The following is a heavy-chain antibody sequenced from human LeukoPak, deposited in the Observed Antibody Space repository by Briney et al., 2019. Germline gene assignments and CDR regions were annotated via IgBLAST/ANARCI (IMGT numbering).Heavy chain of an antibody. CDR1: GFTFSNYA. D-gene: IGHD5-24*01. V-gene: IGHV3-23*01. CDR3: AEGRETPYYCDY. CDR2: VSRSGDRT. Sequence: GGSLRLSCAASGFTFSNYAISWVRQAPGKGLEWVSVVSRSGDRTYCADSVKGRLTISRDNSKNTLFLQMDSLRAEDTAVYFCAEGRETPYYCDYWGQATLVTVSS. J-gene: IGHJ4*02.